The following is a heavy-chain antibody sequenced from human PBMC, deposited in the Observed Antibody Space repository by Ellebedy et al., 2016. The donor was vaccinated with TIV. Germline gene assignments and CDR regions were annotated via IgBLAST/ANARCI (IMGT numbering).Heavy chain of an antibody. V-gene: IGHV3-23*01. Sequence: GGSLRLXCAASGFTFDDYAMHWVRQAPGKGLEWVSAISGSGGNTYYADSVRGRFTISRDNSKHTLYLQMNSLRADDTAVYYCARIEGSGNNYYFDYWGLGTLVTVSS. CDR3: ARIEGSGNNYYFDY. CDR2: ISGSGGNT. J-gene: IGHJ4*02. CDR1: GFTFDDYA. D-gene: IGHD3-10*01.